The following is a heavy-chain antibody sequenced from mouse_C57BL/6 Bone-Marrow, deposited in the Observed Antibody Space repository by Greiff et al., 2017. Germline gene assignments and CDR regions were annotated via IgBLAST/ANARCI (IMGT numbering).Heavy chain of an antibody. CDR1: GYTFTSYW. D-gene: IGHD1-1*01. CDR2: IDPSDSYT. J-gene: IGHJ1*03. V-gene: IGHV1-69*01. Sequence: QVQLQQSGAELVMPGASVKLSCKASGYTFTSYWMHWVKQRPGQGLEWIGEIDPSDSYTNYNQKFKGKSTLTVDKSSSTAYMQLSSLTSEDSAVYYCASGGVTTVVVGYFDVWGTGTTVTVSS. CDR3: ASGGVTTVVVGYFDV.